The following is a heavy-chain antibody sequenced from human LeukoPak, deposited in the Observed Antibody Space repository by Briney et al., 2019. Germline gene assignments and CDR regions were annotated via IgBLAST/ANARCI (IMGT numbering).Heavy chain of an antibody. CDR2: INHSGST. J-gene: IGHJ4*02. V-gene: IGHV4-34*01. CDR1: GGSFSGYY. Sequence: SETLSLTCAVYGGSFSGYYWSWIRQPPGKGLEWIGEINHSGSTNYNPSLKSRVTISVDTSKKQFSLKLSSVTAADTAVYYCARAGGYCSGGSCYYWYFDYWGQGTLVTVSS. CDR3: ARAGGYCSGGSCYYWYFDY. D-gene: IGHD2-15*01.